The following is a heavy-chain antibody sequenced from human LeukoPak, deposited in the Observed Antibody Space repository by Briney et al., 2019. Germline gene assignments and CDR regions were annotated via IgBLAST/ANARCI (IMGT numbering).Heavy chain of an antibody. CDR2: INHSGST. D-gene: IGHD3-3*01. CDR3: ARGVAGYDFWSGYYTGLPALDY. V-gene: IGHV4-34*01. CDR1: GGSFSGYY. J-gene: IGHJ4*02. Sequence: SETLSLTCAVYGGSFSGYYWSWIRQPPGKGLEWIGEINHSGSTNYNPSLKGRVTISVDTSKNQFSLKLSSVTAADTAVYYCARGVAGYDFWSGYYTGLPALDYWGQGTLVTVSS.